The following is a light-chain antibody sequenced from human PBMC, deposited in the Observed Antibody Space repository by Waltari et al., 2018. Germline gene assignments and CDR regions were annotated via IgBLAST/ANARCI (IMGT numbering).Light chain of an antibody. CDR1: DLRYKS. CDR2: DDG. CDR3: QVWDTSSDHMV. V-gene: IGLV3-21*02. J-gene: IGLJ3*02. Sequence: SYVLTQAPSVSVAPGQTARIPCRGSDLRYKSLHWYQQKPGQAPVVVVYDDGDRPSRIPERFSGSNSANTATLTISRVEAGDEADYYCQVWDTSSDHMVFGGGTKLTVL.